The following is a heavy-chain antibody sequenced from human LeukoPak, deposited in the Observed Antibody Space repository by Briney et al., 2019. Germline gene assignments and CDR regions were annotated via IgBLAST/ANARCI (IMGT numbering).Heavy chain of an antibody. CDR3: AKGPFGETNIDY. CDR2: MSFDGSNI. D-gene: IGHD3-3*01. V-gene: IGHV3-30*18. Sequence: QPGGSLRLSCVVSGFTFSSYWMNWVRQAPGKGLEWVALMSFDGSNIYHADSVKGRFTISRDTSKNTLYLQMNSLRAEDTAVYYCAKGPFGETNIDYWGQGTLVTVSS. CDR1: GFTFSSYW. J-gene: IGHJ4*02.